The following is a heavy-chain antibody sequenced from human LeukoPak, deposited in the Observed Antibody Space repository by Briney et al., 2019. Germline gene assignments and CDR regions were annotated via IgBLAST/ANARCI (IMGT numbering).Heavy chain of an antibody. Sequence: SDTLSLTCTVSGGSISSYYWSWTRQPPGKGLEWIGYIYCSGSTNYNPSLKSRVTISVDTSKSQSSLKLSSVTAADTAVYYCARRGYRYYFDYWGQGTLVT. D-gene: IGHD5-18*01. CDR1: GGSISSYY. CDR2: IYCSGST. J-gene: IGHJ4*02. CDR3: ARRGYRYYFDY. V-gene: IGHV4-59*08.